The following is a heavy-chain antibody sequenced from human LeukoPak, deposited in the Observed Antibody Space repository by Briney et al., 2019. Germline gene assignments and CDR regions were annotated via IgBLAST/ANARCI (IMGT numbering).Heavy chain of an antibody. CDR2: IVPIFRTT. CDR3: AKDDGSATMGFDS. J-gene: IGHJ5*01. Sequence: SVKVSCKASGGTFTNYAFSWVRRAPGQGLEWMGGIVPIFRTTNYAAQFQGRVTITTDESTNTAFLELSSLRSEDTAVYYCAKDDGSATMGFDSWGQGTLVSVSS. D-gene: IGHD1-26*01. V-gene: IGHV1-69*05. CDR1: GGTFTNYA.